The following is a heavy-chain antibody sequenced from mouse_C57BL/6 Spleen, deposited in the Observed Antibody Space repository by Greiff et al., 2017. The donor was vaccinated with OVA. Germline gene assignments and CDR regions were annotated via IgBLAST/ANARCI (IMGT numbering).Heavy chain of an antibody. CDR3: ARGNDDAGYLDD. CDR1: GYSITSGYY. Sequence: VQLQESGPGLVKPSQSLSLTCSVTGYSITSGYYWNWIRQFPANKLEWTGYISYDGSNNSNPSLKNRISITRDKSKNQFYMKWNTETTEDTAADYCARGNDDAGYLDDWGTGTTVTVSS. J-gene: IGHJ1*03. D-gene: IGHD2-4*01. CDR2: ISYDGSN. V-gene: IGHV3-6*01.